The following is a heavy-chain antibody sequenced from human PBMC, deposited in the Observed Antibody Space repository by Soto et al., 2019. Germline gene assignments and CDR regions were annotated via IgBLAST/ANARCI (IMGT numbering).Heavy chain of an antibody. Sequence: SETLSLTCAVYGGAFSGYYCIFIRHAPFKWLEWIGEINHSGSTNYNPSLKSRVTISVDTSKNQFSLKLSSVTAADTAVYYCARGRDVLRFLEWLLAPFDYWGQGTLVTVSS. J-gene: IGHJ4*02. CDR1: GGAFSGYY. V-gene: IGHV4-34*01. CDR3: ARGRDVLRFLEWLLAPFDY. CDR2: INHSGST. D-gene: IGHD3-3*01.